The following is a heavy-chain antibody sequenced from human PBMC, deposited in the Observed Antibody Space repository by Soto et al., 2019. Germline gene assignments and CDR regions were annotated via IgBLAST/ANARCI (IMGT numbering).Heavy chain of an antibody. V-gene: IGHV1-2*02. CDR3: ARGGCTDGVCTYYFDS. CDR2: ISPNSGST. J-gene: IGHJ4*02. D-gene: IGHD2-8*01. CDR1: AYTFTDYY. Sequence: ASVKVSCKASAYTFTDYYIHWVRQAPGQGLEWMGWISPNSGSTKSTQRFQGSVTMTRDTSISTAYMELTRLRSDDTAVYYCARGGCTDGVCTYYFDSWGQGTLVTVSS.